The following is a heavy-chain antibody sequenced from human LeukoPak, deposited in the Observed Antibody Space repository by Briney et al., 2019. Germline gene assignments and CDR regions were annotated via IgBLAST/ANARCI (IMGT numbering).Heavy chain of an antibody. CDR2: ISSSSSYI. J-gene: IGHJ6*03. CDR3: ARAGTRDYYMDV. V-gene: IGHV3-21*03. Sequence: GGSLRLSCAASGFIFSSYSMNWVRQAPGKGLEWVSSISSSSSYIYYADSVKGRFTISRDNAKNSLYLQMNSLRAEDTAVYYCARAGTRDYYMDVWGKGTTVTVSS. D-gene: IGHD3/OR15-3a*01. CDR1: GFIFSSYS.